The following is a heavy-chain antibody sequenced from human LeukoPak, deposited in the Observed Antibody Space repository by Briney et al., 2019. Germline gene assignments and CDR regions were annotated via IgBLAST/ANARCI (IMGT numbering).Heavy chain of an antibody. D-gene: IGHD6-6*01. Sequence: SETLSLTCTVSGGSISSYYWSWIRQPPGKGLEWIGYIYCSGSTNYNPSLKSRVTISVDTSKNQFSLKLSSVTAADTAVYYCARGSIAARRDFDYWGQGTLVTVSS. J-gene: IGHJ4*02. CDR3: ARGSIAARRDFDY. CDR1: GGSISSYY. CDR2: IYCSGST. V-gene: IGHV4-59*01.